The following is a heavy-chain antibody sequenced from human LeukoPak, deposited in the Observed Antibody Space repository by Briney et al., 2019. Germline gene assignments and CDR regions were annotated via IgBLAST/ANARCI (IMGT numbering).Heavy chain of an antibody. D-gene: IGHD1-1*01. V-gene: IGHV3-48*04. Sequence: SGGSLRLSCAASGFTFSSYSMNWVRQAPGKGLEWVSYISSSSSTIYYADSVKGRFTISRDNAKNSLYLQMNSLRAEDTAVYYCARTNWNGGGPFAYWGQGTLVTVSS. J-gene: IGHJ4*02. CDR3: ARTNWNGGGPFAY. CDR2: ISSSSSTI. CDR1: GFTFSSYS.